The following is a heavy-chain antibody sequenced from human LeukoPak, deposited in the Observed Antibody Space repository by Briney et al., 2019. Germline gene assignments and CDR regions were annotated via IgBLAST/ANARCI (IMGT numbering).Heavy chain of an antibody. Sequence: GSLRLSCAASGFTFSSYAMSWVRQAPGKGLEWVSAISGSGGSTYYADSVKGRFTISRDNSKNTLYLQMNSLRAEDTAVYYCAKDSRSSSWYYYYYGMDVWGQGTTVTVSS. CDR2: ISGSGGST. V-gene: IGHV3-23*01. CDR3: AKDSRSSSWYYYYYGMDV. D-gene: IGHD6-13*01. J-gene: IGHJ6*02. CDR1: GFTFSSYA.